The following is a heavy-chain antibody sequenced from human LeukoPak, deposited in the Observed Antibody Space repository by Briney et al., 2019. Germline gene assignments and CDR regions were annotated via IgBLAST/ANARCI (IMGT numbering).Heavy chain of an antibody. D-gene: IGHD5-18*01. CDR1: GYTFTHNY. CDR2: IHHSGSSK. J-gene: IGHJ4*02. V-gene: IGHV1-46*01. Sequence: ASVKISCKASGYTFTHNYMHWVRQAPGQGLAWMGVIHHSGSSKNNAQKFQGRVTMNHDTSTSTVYIEPNTLRSDDTPVYYCARMDMCTAMVTNSLDHRGQGTLLIVSS. CDR3: ARMDMCTAMVTNSLDH.